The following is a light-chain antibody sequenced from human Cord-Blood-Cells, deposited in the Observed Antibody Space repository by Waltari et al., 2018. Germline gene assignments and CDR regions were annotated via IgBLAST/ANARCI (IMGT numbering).Light chain of an antibody. V-gene: IGLV2-14*01. Sequence: QSALTQPASVSGSPGQSITISCTGTSSDVGGYNYVSWYQQHPRTAPKLMIYDVSNRPSGVSNRFSGSKSGNTASLTISGLQAEDESDYYCSSYTSSSTPYVFGTGTKVTVL. CDR1: SSDVGGYNY. CDR3: SSYTSSSTPYV. J-gene: IGLJ1*01. CDR2: DVS.